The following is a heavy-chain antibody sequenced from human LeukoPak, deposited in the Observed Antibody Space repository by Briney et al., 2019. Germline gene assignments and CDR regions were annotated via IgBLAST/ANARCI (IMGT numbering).Heavy chain of an antibody. CDR3: ARDSTLRGGLDY. CDR1: GDSVASNSAA. Sequence: SQTLSLTCAISGDSVASNSAAWNWIRQSPSRGLEWQGRTYYRCKWNNDYAVSVKSRITINPDTSKNQFSLQLSSVTPEDTAVYYCARDSTLRGGLDYWGQGTLVTVSS. V-gene: IGHV6-1*01. D-gene: IGHD3-10*01. CDR2: TYYRCKWNN. J-gene: IGHJ4*02.